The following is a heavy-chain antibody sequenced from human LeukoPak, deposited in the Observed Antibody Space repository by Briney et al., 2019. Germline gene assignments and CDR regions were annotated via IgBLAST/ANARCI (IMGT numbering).Heavy chain of an antibody. D-gene: IGHD5-18*01. CDR2: ISGHGDIT. Sequence: GGSLRLSCAASGFTFSSYEMNWVRQAPGKGLEWVSGISGHGDITYYADSVKGRFTISRDNSRNTVYLQMNSLRAEDTAVYYCANDLGWIQLNLGRGQGTLATVSS. J-gene: IGHJ4*02. V-gene: IGHV3-23*01. CDR1: GFTFSSYE. CDR3: ANDLGWIQLNLG.